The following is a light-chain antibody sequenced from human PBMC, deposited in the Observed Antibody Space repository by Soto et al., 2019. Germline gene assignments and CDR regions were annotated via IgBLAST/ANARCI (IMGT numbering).Light chain of an antibody. CDR2: DAT. J-gene: IGKJ4*02. Sequence: DIQMTQSPSSLSASVGDRVTITFRASQSIKTYLNWYQHKPGKAPNLLIHDATTLQSGVPSRFSGSGSGTDFALILSSLQPEDFATDHCQQSCVHPRTFGRGNKVDI. V-gene: IGKV1-39*01. CDR1: QSIKTY. CDR3: QQSCVHPRT.